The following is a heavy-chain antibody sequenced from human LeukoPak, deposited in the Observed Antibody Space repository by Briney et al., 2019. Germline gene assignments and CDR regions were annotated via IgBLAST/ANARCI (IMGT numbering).Heavy chain of an antibody. J-gene: IGHJ4*02. CDR3: AKAPGSGWYGDYFDY. V-gene: IGHV3-23*01. D-gene: IGHD6-19*01. CDR1: GFTFSSYA. CDR2: INGSGGST. Sequence: GSLRLSCAASGFTFSSYAMSWVRQAPGKGLEWVSAINGSGGSTYYADSVKGRFTISRDNSKNTLYLQMNSLRAEDTAVYYCAKAPGSGWYGDYFDYWGQGTLVPVSS.